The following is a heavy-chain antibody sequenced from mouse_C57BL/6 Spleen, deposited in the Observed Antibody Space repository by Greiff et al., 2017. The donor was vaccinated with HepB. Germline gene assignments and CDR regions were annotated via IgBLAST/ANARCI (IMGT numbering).Heavy chain of an antibody. J-gene: IGHJ3*01. Sequence: SGAELVRPGASVTLSCKASGYTFTDYEMHWVKQTPVHGLEWIGAIDPETGGTAYNQKFKGKAILTADKSSSTAYMELRSLTSEDSAVYYETRAGGITTVVTRGWFDYWGQGTLVTVSA. D-gene: IGHD1-1*01. CDR1: GYTFTDYE. CDR2: IDPETGGT. V-gene: IGHV1-15*01. CDR3: TRAGGITTVVTRGWFDY.